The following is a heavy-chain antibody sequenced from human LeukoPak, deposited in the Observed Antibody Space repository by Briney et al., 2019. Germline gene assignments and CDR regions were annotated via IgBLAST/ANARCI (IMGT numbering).Heavy chain of an antibody. V-gene: IGHV3-33*01. CDR1: GFTFSSYG. J-gene: IGHJ5*02. Sequence: GGSLRLSCAASGFTFSSYGMHWARQAPGKGLEWVAVIWYDGSNKYYADSVKGRFTISRDNAKDSLYLQMNSLRAEDTAVYYCARVDVSFRVLFDRWGQGTLVTVSS. CDR2: IWYDGSNK. CDR3: ARVDVSFRVLFDR. D-gene: IGHD2-2*03.